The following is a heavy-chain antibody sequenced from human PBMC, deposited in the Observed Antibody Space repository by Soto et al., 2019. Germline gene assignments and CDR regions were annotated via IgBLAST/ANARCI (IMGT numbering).Heavy chain of an antibody. V-gene: IGHV3-23*01. CDR3: AKAGRRGYYFDS. J-gene: IGHJ4*02. CDR2: ISASGGST. CDR1: GSTFSSYD. Sequence: PGGSLRLSCAASGSTFSSYDMSWVRQAPGKGLEWVSCISASGGSTYYADSVKGRFTISRDNSKNTLYLQMNSLRAEDTAVYFCAKAGRRGYYFDSWGQGTLVTVSS.